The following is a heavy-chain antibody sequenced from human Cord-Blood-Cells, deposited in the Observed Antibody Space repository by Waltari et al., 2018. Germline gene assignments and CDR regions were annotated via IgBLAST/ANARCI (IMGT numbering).Heavy chain of an antibody. V-gene: IGHV1-69*01. Sequence: QVQLVQSGAEVKKPGSSVKVSCKASGGRFSSYAISWGRQAPGQGLEWMGGIIPIFGTANYAQKFQGRVTITADESTSTAYMELSSLRSEDTAVYYCARVYYYDSSGYYGAEYFQHWGQGTLVTVSS. CDR2: IIPIFGTA. D-gene: IGHD3-22*01. J-gene: IGHJ1*01. CDR1: GGRFSSYA. CDR3: ARVYYYDSSGYYGAEYFQH.